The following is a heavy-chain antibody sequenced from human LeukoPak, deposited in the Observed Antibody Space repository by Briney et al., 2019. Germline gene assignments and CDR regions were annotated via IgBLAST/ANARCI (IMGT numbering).Heavy chain of an antibody. Sequence: ASVKVSCKASGYTFSSYDINWVRQATGQGLEWMGWMNPNSGNTGYAQKFQGRLNMTRNTSIDTAYMELSSLRSDNTAVYYCARRVGSGWPVQHWGQGTLVTVSS. J-gene: IGHJ1*01. CDR3: ARRVGSGWPVQH. D-gene: IGHD6-19*01. CDR1: GYTFSSYD. CDR2: MNPNSGNT. V-gene: IGHV1-8*01.